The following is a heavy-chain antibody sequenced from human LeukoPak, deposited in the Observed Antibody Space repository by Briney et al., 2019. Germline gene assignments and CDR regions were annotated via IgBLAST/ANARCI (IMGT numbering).Heavy chain of an antibody. D-gene: IGHD6-13*01. V-gene: IGHV4-4*02. CDR2: IYHSGST. J-gene: IGHJ5*02. CDR3: ARFLYSSSWYEEHWFDP. CDR1: GGSISSSNW. Sequence: SETLSLTCAVSGGSISSSNWWSWVRQPPGKGLEWIGEIYHSGSTNYNPSLKSRVTISVDKSKNQFSLKLSSVTAADTAVYYCARFLYSSSWYEEHWFDPWGQGTLVTVSS.